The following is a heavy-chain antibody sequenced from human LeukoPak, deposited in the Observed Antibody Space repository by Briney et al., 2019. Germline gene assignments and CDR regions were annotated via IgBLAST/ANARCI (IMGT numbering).Heavy chain of an antibody. CDR1: GYSFTAYY. CDR2: VKPNTGDT. Sequence: SVRVSCKASGYSFTAYYIHWVRQAPGQGLEWMGWVKPNTGDTQYAQKFQGRVTMSRDTTVSTAYMELSGLTSDDTAMYYCARLSGNYAYWGQGTLVTVFS. J-gene: IGHJ4*02. V-gene: IGHV1-2*02. D-gene: IGHD1-26*01. CDR3: ARLSGNYAY.